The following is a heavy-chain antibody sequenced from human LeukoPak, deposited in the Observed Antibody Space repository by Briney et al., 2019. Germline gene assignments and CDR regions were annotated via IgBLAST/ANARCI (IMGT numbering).Heavy chain of an antibody. V-gene: IGHV1-69*13. J-gene: IGHJ6*02. CDR2: IIPLLGAP. CDR1: GGTFTNYA. Sequence: ASGKVSCKASGGTFTNYAISWVRQAPGQGLEWMGGIIPLLGAPNYAQKFQGRVTITADDSTSTAYMELTSLRSEDTAVYYCAEDSSMVTTRAPYYYYYLDVWGQGTTVTVSS. CDR3: AEDSSMVTTRAPYYYYYLDV. D-gene: IGHD4-17*01.